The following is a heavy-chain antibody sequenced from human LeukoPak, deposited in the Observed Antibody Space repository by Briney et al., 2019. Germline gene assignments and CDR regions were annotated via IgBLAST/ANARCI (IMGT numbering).Heavy chain of an antibody. Sequence: GGSLRLSCAASGFTFSSYAMSWARQAPGKGLEWVSAISGSGGSTYYADSVKGRFTISRDNSKNTLYLQMNSLRAEDTAVYYCAKDHYYDSSGFTFDYRGQGTLVTVSS. CDR3: AKDHYYDSSGFTFDY. CDR1: GFTFSSYA. CDR2: ISGSGGST. D-gene: IGHD3-22*01. V-gene: IGHV3-23*01. J-gene: IGHJ4*02.